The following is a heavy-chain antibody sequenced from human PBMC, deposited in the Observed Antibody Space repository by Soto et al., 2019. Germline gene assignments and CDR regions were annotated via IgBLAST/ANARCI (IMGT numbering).Heavy chain of an antibody. V-gene: IGHV3-30*18. D-gene: IGHD1-26*01. CDR2: IAYDGNEK. CDR3: GKDVGDYVPYYYGVDV. CDR1: GFTFKTHA. J-gene: IGHJ6*02. Sequence: VQLVESGGGVVQPGTSLRLSCAASGFTFKTHAMHWVRQAPGKGLEWMAVIAYDGNEKFYADSVKGRFTISRDNSKNALYLQINTLRNADTAVYYCGKDVGDYVPYYYGVDVWGQGTTVTVSS.